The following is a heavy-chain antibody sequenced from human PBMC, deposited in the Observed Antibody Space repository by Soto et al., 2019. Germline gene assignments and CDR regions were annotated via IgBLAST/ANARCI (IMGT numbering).Heavy chain of an antibody. CDR1: GYPVTAYY. Sequence: QLHLVQSGAVVKKPGASVTVSCSASGYPVTAYYMHWVRQAPGRGLEWMGGINPATGAAKYTQTFPGRVTMARYTFTSTFFMELGGLVYEGAGVFYCARGGGVGVAGSAAFDMWGQGTLVTVSS. CDR2: INPATGAA. D-gene: IGHD3-3*01. CDR3: ARGGGVGVAGSAAFDM. V-gene: IGHV1-2*02. J-gene: IGHJ3*02.